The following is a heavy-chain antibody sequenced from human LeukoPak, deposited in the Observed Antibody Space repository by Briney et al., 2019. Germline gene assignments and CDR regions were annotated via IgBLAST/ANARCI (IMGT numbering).Heavy chain of an antibody. J-gene: IGHJ4*02. Sequence: GGSLRLSCAAPGFTFSSYWMHWVRQASGKGLVWVSRINSDGSGTTYADSVKGRFTISRDNAKNTLYLQMNSLRAEDTAVYYCATKLVGTKSSEFEYWGQGTLVTVSS. CDR3: ATKLVGTKSSEFEY. D-gene: IGHD1-26*01. CDR2: INSDGSGT. V-gene: IGHV3-74*01. CDR1: GFTFSSYW.